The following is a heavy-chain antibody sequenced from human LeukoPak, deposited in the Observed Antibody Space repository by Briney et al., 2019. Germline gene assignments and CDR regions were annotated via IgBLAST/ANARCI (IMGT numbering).Heavy chain of an antibody. CDR1: GGTFTSYY. CDR3: ARAPSNDFWSGYAVDY. J-gene: IGHJ4*02. Sequence: ASVKVSCKASGGTFTSYYMHWVRQAPGQGLEWMGIINPSGGSTSYAQKFQGRVTMTRDTSTSTVYMELSSLRSEDTAVYYCARAPSNDFWSGYAVDYWGQGTLVTVSS. CDR2: INPSGGST. V-gene: IGHV1-46*01. D-gene: IGHD3-3*01.